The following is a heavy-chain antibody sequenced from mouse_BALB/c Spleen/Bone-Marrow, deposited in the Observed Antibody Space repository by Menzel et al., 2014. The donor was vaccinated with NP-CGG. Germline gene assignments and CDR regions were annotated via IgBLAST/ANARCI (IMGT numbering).Heavy chain of an antibody. CDR2: IRPSDSYT. CDR1: GYTFTNYW. D-gene: IGHD1-1*01. CDR3: ARGRTTVVSDY. V-gene: IGHV1-69*02. Sequence: QVQLQQPGAEVVKPGVSVKVSCKASGYTFTNYWMQWVKQRPGQGLEWIGEIRPSDSYTNYNQDFKGKATLTVDKSSSTAYMQLSSLTSENSAVYYCARGRTTVVSDYWGQGTSLTVSS. J-gene: IGHJ2*02.